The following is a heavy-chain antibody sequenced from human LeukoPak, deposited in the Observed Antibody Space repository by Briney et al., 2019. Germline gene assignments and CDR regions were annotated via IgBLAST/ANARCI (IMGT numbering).Heavy chain of an antibody. V-gene: IGHV3-20*04. J-gene: IGHJ4*02. CDR2: INWNGGST. CDR1: GCTFDDYG. D-gene: IGHD6-19*01. CDR3: ARWNLDGNGWYVY. Sequence: GGSLRLSCAASGCTFDDYGMSWVRQAPGKGLEWVSGINWNGGSTGYADSVKGRFTISRDNAKNSLYLEMNSLRAEDTALYYCARWNLDGNGWYVYWGQGTLVTVSS.